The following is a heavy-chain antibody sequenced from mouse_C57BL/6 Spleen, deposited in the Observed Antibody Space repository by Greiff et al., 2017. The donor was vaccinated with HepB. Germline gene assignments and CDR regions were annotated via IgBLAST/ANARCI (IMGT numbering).Heavy chain of an antibody. Sequence: QVQLQQSGAELAKPGASVKLSCTASGYTFTSYWMHWVKQRPGQGLEWIGYINPSCGYTKYNQKFKDKDTLTVDKYSSTAYMQLSSLTYKDSAVYDCAREEITTVVDFDDWGQGTTLTVSS. J-gene: IGHJ2*01. CDR1: GYTFTSYW. V-gene: IGHV1-7*01. D-gene: IGHD1-1*01. CDR3: AREEITTVVDFDD. CDR2: INPSCGYT.